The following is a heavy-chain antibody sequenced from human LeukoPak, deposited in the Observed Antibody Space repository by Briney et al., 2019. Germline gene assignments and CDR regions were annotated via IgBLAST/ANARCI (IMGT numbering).Heavy chain of an antibody. CDR1: GDSVSSDNAA. D-gene: IGHD3-10*01. CDR2: TYYRSKWYN. Sequence: SQTLSLTCAISGDSVSSDNAAWNWIRQSPSRGLEWLGRTYYRSKWYNDYAVSVKSRITINPDIFKNQFSLQLKSVTRDDTAVYYCASINYGSGSYYPLYYYYYMDVWGKGTTVTVSS. J-gene: IGHJ6*03. V-gene: IGHV6-1*01. CDR3: ASINYGSGSYYPLYYYYYMDV.